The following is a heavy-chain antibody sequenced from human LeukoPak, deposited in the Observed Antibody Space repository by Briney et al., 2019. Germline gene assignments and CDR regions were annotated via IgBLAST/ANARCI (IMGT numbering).Heavy chain of an antibody. J-gene: IGHJ4*02. V-gene: IGHV3-30*02. CDR2: IRYDGTNK. D-gene: IGHD6-13*01. CDR3: ATSWGKAALWQQLVPILGNY. Sequence: GGSLRLSCAASGFTFSSYGMHWVRQAPGKGLEWVAFIRYDGTNKYYADSVKGRFTISRDNSKNTLYLQMNSLRAEDTAVYYCATSWGKAALWQQLVPILGNYWGQGTLVTVSS. CDR1: GFTFSSYG.